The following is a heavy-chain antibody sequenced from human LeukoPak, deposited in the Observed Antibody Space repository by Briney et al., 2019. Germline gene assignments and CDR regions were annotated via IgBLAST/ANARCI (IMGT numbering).Heavy chain of an antibody. CDR2: IREDGNER. V-gene: IGHV3-7*01. Sequence: GGSLRLSCEGSGFIFNNYRMSWVRQAPGKGLEWVASIREDGNERYSVDSVRGRFTISRDNAKKSVYLQMNSLRSEDTAVYYCARESGIQRFLERVRPYPFDHWGQGTLVTVSS. CDR1: GFIFNNYR. CDR3: ARESGIQRFLERVRPYPFDH. D-gene: IGHD3-3*01. J-gene: IGHJ4*02.